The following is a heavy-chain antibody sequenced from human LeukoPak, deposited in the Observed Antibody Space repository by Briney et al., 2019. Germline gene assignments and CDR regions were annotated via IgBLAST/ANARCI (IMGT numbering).Heavy chain of an antibody. CDR1: GYSFTNYW. D-gene: IGHD6-25*01. J-gene: IGHJ4*02. CDR3: ARQGQRRLPSV. V-gene: IGHV5-51*01. CDR2: INPGDSDV. Sequence: GESLKISCQGFGYSFTNYWIGWVRQMPGKGLEWMGIINPGDSDVRYSPSFQGQATISADKSISTAYLQWSSLKASDTAMYYCARQGQRRLPSVWGQGTLVTVSS.